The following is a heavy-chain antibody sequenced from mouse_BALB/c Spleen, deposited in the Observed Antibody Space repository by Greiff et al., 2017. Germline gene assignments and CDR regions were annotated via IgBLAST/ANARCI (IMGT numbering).Heavy chain of an antibody. CDR1: GYTFSSYW. D-gene: IGHD2-4*01. J-gene: IGHJ3*01. CDR2: ILPGSGST. V-gene: IGHV1-9*01. CDR3: AIRYDYDGRAY. Sequence: VQLQQSGAELMKPGASVKISCKATGYTFSSYWIEWVKQRPGHGLEWIGEILPGSGSTNYNEKFKGKATFTADTSSNTAYMQLSSLTSEDSAVYYCAIRYDYDGRAYWGQGTLVTVSA.